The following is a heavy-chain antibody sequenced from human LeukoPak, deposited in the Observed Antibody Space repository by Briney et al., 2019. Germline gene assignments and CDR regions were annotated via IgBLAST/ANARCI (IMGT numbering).Heavy chain of an antibody. CDR1: GFTFSSCA. CDR3: ARYYGAFDI. J-gene: IGHJ3*02. Sequence: PGGSLRLSCAASGFTFSSCAMHWVRQAPGKGLEWVAVISYDGSNKYYADSVKGRFTISRDNSKNTLYLQMNSLRAEDTAVYYCARYYGAFDIWGQGTMVTVSS. D-gene: IGHD4-17*01. V-gene: IGHV3-30-3*01. CDR2: ISYDGSNK.